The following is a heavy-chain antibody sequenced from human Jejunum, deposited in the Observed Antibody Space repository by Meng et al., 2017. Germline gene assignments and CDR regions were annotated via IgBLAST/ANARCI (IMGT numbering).Heavy chain of an antibody. J-gene: IGHJ4*02. CDR3: SRSYFDGSGRFDY. CDR1: GFSLGSFA. CDR2: DSHDGSAQ. D-gene: IGHD3-22*01. V-gene: IGHV3-30*04. Sequence: GGSLRLSCAASGFSLGSFAMQWARQAPGKGLEWVAVDSHDGSAQDYADSVKGRFIISRDNSKNTLYLQMNSLRVEDTAVYYCSRSYFDGSGRFDYWGQGTRVTVSS.